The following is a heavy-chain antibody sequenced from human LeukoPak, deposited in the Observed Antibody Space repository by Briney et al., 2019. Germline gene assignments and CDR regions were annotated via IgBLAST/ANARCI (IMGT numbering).Heavy chain of an antibody. CDR2: IKQDRSEK. CDR3: ARTAGYSSSWYLDY. V-gene: IGHV3-7*01. Sequence: PGGSLRLSCAASGFTFSSYWMSWVRQAPGKGLEWVANIKQDRSEKYYVDSVKGRFTISRDNAKNSLYLQMNSLRAEDTAVYYCARTAGYSSSWYLDYWGQGTLVTVSS. CDR1: GFTFSSYW. J-gene: IGHJ4*02. D-gene: IGHD6-13*01.